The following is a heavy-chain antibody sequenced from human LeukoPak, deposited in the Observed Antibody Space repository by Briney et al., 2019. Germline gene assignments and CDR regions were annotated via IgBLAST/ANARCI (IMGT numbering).Heavy chain of an antibody. V-gene: IGHV3-53*01. J-gene: IGHJ6*03. CDR2: IYSDGTT. CDR1: GFTVSDSY. Sequence: GGSLRLSCAASGFTVSDSYMNWVRQAPGKGLEWVSAIYSDGTTYYADSVKGRFTISGDNSKNTLYLQMHSLRAEDTAIYYCAMNYYNYYYMDVWGKGTTVTISS. CDR3: AMNYYNYYYMDV.